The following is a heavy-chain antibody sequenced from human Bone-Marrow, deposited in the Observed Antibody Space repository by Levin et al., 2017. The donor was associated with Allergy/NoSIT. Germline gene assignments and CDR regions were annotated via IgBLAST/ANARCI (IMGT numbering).Heavy chain of an antibody. V-gene: IGHV1-46*01. Sequence: ASVKVSCKVSGNSIITYHMHWVRQAPGHGPEWMGLINPSGGATSYARKFQGRVTLTSDTATSTEYMELRSLTSEDTAVYYCASTEIAPQYYYYGLDVWGQGTTVTVTS. D-gene: IGHD2-21*01. CDR1: GNSIITYH. CDR2: INPSGGAT. J-gene: IGHJ6*02. CDR3: ASTEIAPQYYYYGLDV.